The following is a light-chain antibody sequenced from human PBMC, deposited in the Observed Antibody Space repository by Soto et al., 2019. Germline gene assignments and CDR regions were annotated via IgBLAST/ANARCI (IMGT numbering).Light chain of an antibody. V-gene: IGLV2-23*03. J-gene: IGLJ2*01. Sequence: QSVLNQPASVSGSPGQSITISCTGTSSDVGSYNLVSWYQQHPGKAPKLMIYEGSKRPSGVSNRFSGSKSGNTASLTISGLQAEDEADYYCCSYAGSSTFVVFGGGTKVTVL. CDR2: EGS. CDR3: CSYAGSSTFVV. CDR1: SSDVGSYNL.